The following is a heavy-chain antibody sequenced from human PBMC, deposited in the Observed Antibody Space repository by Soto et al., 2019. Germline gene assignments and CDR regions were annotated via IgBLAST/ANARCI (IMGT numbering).Heavy chain of an antibody. J-gene: IGHJ6*02. CDR1: GISFSNSA. D-gene: IGHD3-10*01. Sequence: QVQLVEFGGGVVQPGGSLRLSCVASGISFSNSAIHWVRQAPGKGLQWVAVVSYDVSHKYYADSVKGRFTISRDNSENTVSLQMNRLRAEDSAIYYCARQSTGAVSDDNYYYYGLDVWGQGTTVTVSS. CDR2: VSYDVSHK. CDR3: ARQSTGAVSDDNYYYYGLDV. V-gene: IGHV3-30-3*01.